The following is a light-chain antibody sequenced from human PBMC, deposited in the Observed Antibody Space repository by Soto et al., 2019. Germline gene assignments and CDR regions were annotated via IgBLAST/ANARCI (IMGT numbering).Light chain of an antibody. V-gene: IGLV2-14*01. CDR3: SSYSSSSTPYV. CDR1: KYDLGAYNF. J-gene: IGLJ1*01. CDR2: EVS. Sequence: QSVLAQPASVSGSPGQSITISCTGTKYDLGAYNFVYWYQQHPGKAPKLMIYEVSNRPSGVSNRFSGSKSGSTASLTISGLQTEDEADYYCSSYSSSSTPYVFGTGTKVTVL.